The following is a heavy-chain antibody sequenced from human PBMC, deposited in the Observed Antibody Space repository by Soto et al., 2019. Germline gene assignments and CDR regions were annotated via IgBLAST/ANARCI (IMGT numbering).Heavy chain of an antibody. D-gene: IGHD5-12*01. CDR3: ATYGNIGPSSPYYYYYMDV. V-gene: IGHV3-66*01. Sequence: GGSLRLSCAASGFTVSSNYMSWVRQAPGKGLEWVSVIYSGGSTYYADSVKGRFTISRDNSKNTLYLQMNSLRAEDTAVYYCATYGNIGPSSPYYYYYMDVWGKGTTVTVSS. CDR1: GFTVSSNY. CDR2: IYSGGST. J-gene: IGHJ6*03.